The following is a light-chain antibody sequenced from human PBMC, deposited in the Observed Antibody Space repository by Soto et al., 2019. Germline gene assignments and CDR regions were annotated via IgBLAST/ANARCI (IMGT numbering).Light chain of an antibody. Sequence: QSALTQPASVSGSPGQSMTISCTGTSSDVGGYNYVSWYQQHPGKAPQLIIYDVANRPSGVSNRFSGSKSGNTASLTISGLQAEDEADYYCSSYTSSSTYVVFGGGTKLTVL. V-gene: IGLV2-14*03. CDR2: DVA. CDR1: SSDVGGYNY. CDR3: SSYTSSSTYVV. J-gene: IGLJ2*01.